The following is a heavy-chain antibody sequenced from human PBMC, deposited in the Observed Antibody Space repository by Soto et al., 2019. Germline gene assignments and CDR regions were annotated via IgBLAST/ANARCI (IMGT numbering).Heavy chain of an antibody. D-gene: IGHD6-13*01. Sequence: SETLSLTCTVSGGSISSGGYYWSWIRQHPGKGLEWIGYIYYSGSTYYNPSLKSRVTISVDTSKNQFSLKLSSVTAADTAVYYCARGGIAAAHRLYGMDVWGQGTTVTVSS. CDR2: IYYSGST. V-gene: IGHV4-31*03. J-gene: IGHJ6*02. CDR1: GGSISSGGYY. CDR3: ARGGIAAAHRLYGMDV.